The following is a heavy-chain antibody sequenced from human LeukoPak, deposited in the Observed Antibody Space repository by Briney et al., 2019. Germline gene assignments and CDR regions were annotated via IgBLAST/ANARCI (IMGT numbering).Heavy chain of an antibody. J-gene: IGHJ4*02. Sequence: ASVKVSCKASGYTFTSYDINWVRQATGQGLEWMGWMNPNSGNTGYAQKFQGRATMTRNTSISTAYMELSSLRSEDTAVYYCARGGYYDILTGYWTFDYWGQGTLVTVSS. CDR2: MNPNSGNT. V-gene: IGHV1-8*01. D-gene: IGHD3-9*01. CDR3: ARGGYYDILTGYWTFDY. CDR1: GYTFTSYD.